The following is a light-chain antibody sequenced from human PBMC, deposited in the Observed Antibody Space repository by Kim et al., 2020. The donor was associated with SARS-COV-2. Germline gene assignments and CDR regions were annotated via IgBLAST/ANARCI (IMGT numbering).Light chain of an antibody. CDR1: QDISNY. CDR2: AAS. V-gene: IGKV1-27*01. J-gene: IGKJ1*01. CDR3: QKCDSAPWT. Sequence: ASLEDKVTIACRASQDISNYLAWFPLKPGTAPKLLIYAASALQPGGPSRFSGSGSGTDFTLTVTSLQPEDVATYYCQKCDSAPWTFGQGTKVDIK.